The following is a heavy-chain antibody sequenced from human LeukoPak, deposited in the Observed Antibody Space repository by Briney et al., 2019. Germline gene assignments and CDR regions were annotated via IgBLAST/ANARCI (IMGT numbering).Heavy chain of an antibody. V-gene: IGHV1-69*06. D-gene: IGHD6-13*01. CDR1: GGTFSSYA. CDR3: AGGIAAAGTEDYYYYYGMDV. CDR2: IIPIFGTA. J-gene: IGHJ6*04. Sequence: SVKVSCKASGGTFSSYAISWVRQAPGQGHEWMGGIIPIFGTANYAQKFQGRVTITADKSTSTAYMELSSLRSEDTAVYYCAGGIAAAGTEDYYYYYGMDVWGKGTTVTVSS.